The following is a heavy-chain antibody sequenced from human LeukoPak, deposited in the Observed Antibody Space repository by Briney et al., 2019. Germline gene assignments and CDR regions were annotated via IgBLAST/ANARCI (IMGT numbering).Heavy chain of an antibody. Sequence: ATVKVSCKASGGTFSSYAISWVRQAPGQRLEWMGGIIPIFGTANYAQKFQGRVTITADESTSTAYMELSSLRSEDTAVYYCARAYCGGDCYTYRNWFDPWGQGTLVTVSS. CDR3: ARAYCGGDCYTYRNWFDP. J-gene: IGHJ5*02. D-gene: IGHD2-21*01. CDR2: IIPIFGTA. V-gene: IGHV1-69*13. CDR1: GGTFSSYA.